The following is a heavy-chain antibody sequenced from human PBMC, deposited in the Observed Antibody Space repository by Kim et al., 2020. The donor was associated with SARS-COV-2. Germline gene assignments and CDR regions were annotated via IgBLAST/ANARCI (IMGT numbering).Heavy chain of an antibody. Sequence: GGSLRLSCAASGFTFSSYSMNWVRQAPGKGLEWVSSISSSSSYIYYADSVKGRFTISRDNAKNSLYLQMNSLRAEDTAVYYCAREAGYSSSCVDYWGQGTLVTVSS. D-gene: IGHD6-13*01. J-gene: IGHJ4*02. CDR2: ISSSSSYI. CDR3: AREAGYSSSCVDY. V-gene: IGHV3-21*01. CDR1: GFTFSSYS.